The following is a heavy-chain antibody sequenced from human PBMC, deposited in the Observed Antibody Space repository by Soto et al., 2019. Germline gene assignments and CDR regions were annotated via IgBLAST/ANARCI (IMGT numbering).Heavy chain of an antibody. V-gene: IGHV4-59*01. CDR2: IYYSGST. J-gene: IGHJ3*01. Sequence: QVQLQESGPGLVKPSETLSLTCTVSGGSISSYYWSWIRQPPGKGLEWIGYIYYSGSTNYNPSLKRRLTISEDTSKNQFALRRSPVTAADTAVYYWARARGIEYRSGWSNGGKGTMVTFSS. CDR3: ARARGIEYRSGWSN. CDR1: GGSISSYY. D-gene: IGHD6-19*01.